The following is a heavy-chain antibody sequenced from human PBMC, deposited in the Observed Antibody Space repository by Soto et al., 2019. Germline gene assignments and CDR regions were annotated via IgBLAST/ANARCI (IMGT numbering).Heavy chain of an antibody. D-gene: IGHD5-12*01. Sequence: GGSLRLSCAASGFTFSSYSMNWVRQAPGKGLEWVSSISSSSSYIYYADSVKGRFTISRDNAKNSLYLQMNSLRAEDTAVYYCARVGWATLDAPPDYYYYYYMDVWGKGTTVTVSS. CDR3: ARVGWATLDAPPDYYYYYYMDV. CDR1: GFTFSSYS. CDR2: ISSSSSYI. J-gene: IGHJ6*03. V-gene: IGHV3-21*01.